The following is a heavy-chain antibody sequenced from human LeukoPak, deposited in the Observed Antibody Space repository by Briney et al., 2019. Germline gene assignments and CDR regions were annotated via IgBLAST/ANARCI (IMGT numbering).Heavy chain of an antibody. CDR3: ARGQYYDFWSGYFDWFAP. CDR1: GYTFTGYY. CDR2: INPNSGGT. Sequence: GASVKVSCKASGYTFTGYYMHWVRQAPGQGLEWMGWINPNSGGTNYAQKFQGRVTMTRDTSISTAYMELSRLRSDDTAVYYCARGQYYDFWSGYFDWFAPWGQGSLVTVSS. V-gene: IGHV1-2*02. D-gene: IGHD3-3*01. J-gene: IGHJ5*02.